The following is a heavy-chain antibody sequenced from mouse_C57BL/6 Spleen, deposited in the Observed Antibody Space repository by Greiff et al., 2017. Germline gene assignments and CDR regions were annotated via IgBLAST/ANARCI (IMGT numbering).Heavy chain of an antibody. CDR3: VRRGLYYYGSSYPYWYFDV. D-gene: IGHD1-1*01. Sequence: EVHLVESGGGLVQPKGSLKLSCAASGFSFNTYAMNWVRQAPGKGLEWVARIRSKSNNYATYYADSVKDRFTISRDDSESMLYLQMNNLKTEDTAMYYCVRRGLYYYGSSYPYWYFDVWGTGTTVTVSS. CDR2: IRSKSNNYAT. CDR1: GFSFNTYA. J-gene: IGHJ1*03. V-gene: IGHV10-1*01.